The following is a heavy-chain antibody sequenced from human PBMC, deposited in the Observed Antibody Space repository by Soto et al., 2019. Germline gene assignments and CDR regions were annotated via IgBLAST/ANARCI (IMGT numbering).Heavy chain of an antibody. D-gene: IGHD3-10*01. CDR2: INHSGST. CDR3: ARGMYYYGSGSPPPAFDY. CDR1: GGCVSGYY. J-gene: IGHJ4*02. V-gene: IGHV4-34*01. Sequence: ECLSLGAADYGGCVSGYYGAGIRQPQGKGLEWIGEINHSGSTNYNTSLKSRVTISVDTSKNQFSPKLSSVTDADTAVYYCARGMYYYGSGSPPPAFDYWGQGTLVPVSS.